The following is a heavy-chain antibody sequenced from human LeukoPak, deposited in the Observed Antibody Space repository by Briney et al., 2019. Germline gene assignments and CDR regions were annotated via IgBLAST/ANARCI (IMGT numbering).Heavy chain of an antibody. CDR3: ARATGVSYYYDSSGYYGDY. Sequence: GASVKVSCKASGYTFTSYGISWVRQAPGQGLEWMGWISAYNGNTNYAQKLQGRVTMTTDTSTSTAYMELRSLRSDDTAVYYCARATGVSYYYDSSGYYGDYRGQGTLVTVSS. CDR1: GYTFTSYG. J-gene: IGHJ4*02. CDR2: ISAYNGNT. V-gene: IGHV1-18*01. D-gene: IGHD3-22*01.